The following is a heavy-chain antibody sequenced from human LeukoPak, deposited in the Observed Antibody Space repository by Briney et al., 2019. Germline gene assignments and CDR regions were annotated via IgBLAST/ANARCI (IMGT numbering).Heavy chain of an antibody. CDR2: ISGSSDST. Sequence: GGSLRLSCAASGFTLSSYPMSWVPQAPGKGLEWVSAISGSSDSTYYAHSVKGRFTISRDNSKNKLYLQMNSLRAEDTAVYYCAKSGYCSGGSCYSHFDYWGQGTVVTVSS. CDR3: AKSGYCSGGSCYSHFDY. CDR1: GFTLSSYP. V-gene: IGHV3-23*01. J-gene: IGHJ4*02. D-gene: IGHD2-15*01.